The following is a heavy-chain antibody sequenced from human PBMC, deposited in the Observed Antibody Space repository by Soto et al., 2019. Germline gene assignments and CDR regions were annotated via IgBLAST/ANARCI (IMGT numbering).Heavy chain of an antibody. Sequence: PGGSLRLSCAASGFTFDDYAMHWVRQAPGKGLEWVSGISWNSGSIGYADSVKGRFTISRDNAKNSLYLQMNSLRAEDTALYYCAKGDTAAAGTLEGYYYYGMDAWGQGTTVTVSS. CDR1: GFTFDDYA. V-gene: IGHV3-9*01. CDR3: AKGDTAAAGTLEGYYYYGMDA. J-gene: IGHJ6*02. D-gene: IGHD6-13*01. CDR2: ISWNSGSI.